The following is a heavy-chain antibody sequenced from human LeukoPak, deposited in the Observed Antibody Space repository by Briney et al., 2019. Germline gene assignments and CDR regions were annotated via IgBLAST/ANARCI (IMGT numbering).Heavy chain of an antibody. V-gene: IGHV1-18*01. Sequence: ASVKVSCKASGYTFTSYAMNWVRQAPGQGLEWMGWISAYNGNTNYAQKLQGRVTMTTDTSTSTAYMELRSLRSDDTAVYYCARDEGYSSSWSLYYYYYGMDVWGQGTTVTVSS. D-gene: IGHD6-13*01. CDR1: GYTFTSYA. J-gene: IGHJ6*02. CDR3: ARDEGYSSSWSLYYYYYGMDV. CDR2: ISAYNGNT.